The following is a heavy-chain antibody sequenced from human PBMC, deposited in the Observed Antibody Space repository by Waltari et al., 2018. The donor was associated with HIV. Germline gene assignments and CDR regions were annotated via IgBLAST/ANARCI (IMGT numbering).Heavy chain of an antibody. J-gene: IGHJ4*02. V-gene: IGHV1-2*02. CDR2: INPQSGNT. CDR1: YTVTGYY. Sequence: YTVTGYYLHWVRQAPGQGLEWMGWINPQSGNTNYAQKFQDRVTMTRDTSINTAYMELDRLTYDDSAVYYCARVTYSVSYYFDFWPGIPGHRLL. CDR3: ARVTYSVSYYFDF. D-gene: IGHD1-26*01.